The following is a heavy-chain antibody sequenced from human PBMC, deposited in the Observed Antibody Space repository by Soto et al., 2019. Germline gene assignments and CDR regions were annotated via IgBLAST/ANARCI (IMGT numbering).Heavy chain of an antibody. CDR1: GGSISSSNW. Sequence: QVQLQESGPGLVKPSGTLSLTCAVSGGSISSSNWWSWVRQPPGKGLEWIGEIYHSGSTNYNPSLESRVPTSTDKXRHQFSLKLSSVTAAVTAVYYCARRAGYSRGRMFYWGQGTLVTVSS. CDR2: IYHSGST. CDR3: ARRAGYSRGRMFY. J-gene: IGHJ4*02. V-gene: IGHV4-4*02. D-gene: IGHD6-19*01.